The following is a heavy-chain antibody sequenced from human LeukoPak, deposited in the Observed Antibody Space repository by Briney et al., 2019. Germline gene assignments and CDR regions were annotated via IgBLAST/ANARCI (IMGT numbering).Heavy chain of an antibody. CDR1: GFTFDDYA. Sequence: GGSLRLSCAASGFTFDDYAMHWVRQVPGKGLEWVSGISWNGGSIGCADSVKGRFTISRDNAKNSLYLQMNSLRAEDTALYYCAKGTHYDILTGPYYFDYWGQGTLVTVSS. D-gene: IGHD3-9*01. CDR3: AKGTHYDILTGPYYFDY. CDR2: ISWNGGSI. J-gene: IGHJ4*02. V-gene: IGHV3-9*01.